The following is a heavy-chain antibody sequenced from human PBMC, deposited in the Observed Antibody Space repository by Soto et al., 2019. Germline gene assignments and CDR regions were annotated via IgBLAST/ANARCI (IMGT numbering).Heavy chain of an antibody. CDR1: GGTFSSYA. Sequence: QVQLVQSGAEVKKPGSSVKVSCKASGGTFSSYAISWVRQAPGQGLEWMGGIIPIFGTANYAQKFQGRVTITADESASTAHMVLSRLRSEDTAVYYCARDPTYYDILTVYPNNHYYSYVMDVWGQGTTLTVS. V-gene: IGHV1-69*01. CDR3: ARDPTYYDILTVYPNNHYYSYVMDV. CDR2: IIPIFGTA. J-gene: IGHJ6*02. D-gene: IGHD3-9*01.